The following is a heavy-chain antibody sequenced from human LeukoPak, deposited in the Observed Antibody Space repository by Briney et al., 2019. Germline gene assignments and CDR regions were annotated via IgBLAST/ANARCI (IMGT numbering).Heavy chain of an antibody. V-gene: IGHV1-46*01. J-gene: IGHJ3*02. CDR3: ARGPYSTMIVVVTGNAFDI. CDR2: INPRGGST. CDR1: LYTFTRYF. D-gene: IGHD3-22*01. Sequence: ASVKVSCKASLYTFTRYFLRWVRQAPGQGGAWMGIINPRGGSTRYAQKFQCRVTITRHTSTSTVYMELSSLRSDDTAVYYCARGPYSTMIVVVTGNAFDIWGQGTMVTVSS.